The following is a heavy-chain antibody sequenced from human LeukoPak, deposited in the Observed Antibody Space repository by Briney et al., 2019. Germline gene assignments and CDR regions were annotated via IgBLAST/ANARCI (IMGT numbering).Heavy chain of an antibody. J-gene: IGHJ5*02. D-gene: IGHD1-26*01. CDR3: ARAGRGIVGATGYNWFDP. CDR2: IKQDGSEK. CDR1: GFTFSSYW. V-gene: IGHV3-7*01. Sequence: GGSLRLSCAASGFTFSSYWMSWVRQAPGKGLEWVANIKQDGSEKYHVDSVKGRFTISRDNAKNSLYLQMNSLRAEDTAVYYCARAGRGIVGATGYNWFDPWGQGTLLTVSS.